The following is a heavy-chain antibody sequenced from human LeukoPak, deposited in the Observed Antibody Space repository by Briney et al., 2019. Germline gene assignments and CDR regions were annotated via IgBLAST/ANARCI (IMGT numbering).Heavy chain of an antibody. Sequence: GRSLRLSCAASGFTFSSYAMHWVRQAPGKGLEWVAVISYDGSNKYYADSVKGRFTISRDNSKNTLYLQMNSLRAEDTAVYYCARAPSTVTGTEGDYWGQGTLFTVSS. CDR2: ISYDGSNK. J-gene: IGHJ4*02. CDR3: ARAPSTVTGTEGDY. V-gene: IGHV3-30-3*01. D-gene: IGHD4-11*01. CDR1: GFTFSSYA.